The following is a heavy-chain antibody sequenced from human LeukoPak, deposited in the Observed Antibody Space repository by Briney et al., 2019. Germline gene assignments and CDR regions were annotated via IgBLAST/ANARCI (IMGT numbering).Heavy chain of an antibody. CDR2: ISGSGGST. V-gene: IGHV3-23*01. CDR1: GFTFSSYA. Sequence: GGSLRLSCAASGFTFSSYAMSWVRQAPGKGLEWVLAISGSGGSTYYADSVKGRFTISRDNSKNTLYLQMNSLRAEDTAVYYCAKVSAPPAYCGGDCYSGIDYWGQGTLVTVSS. D-gene: IGHD2-21*02. J-gene: IGHJ4*02. CDR3: AKVSAPPAYCGGDCYSGIDY.